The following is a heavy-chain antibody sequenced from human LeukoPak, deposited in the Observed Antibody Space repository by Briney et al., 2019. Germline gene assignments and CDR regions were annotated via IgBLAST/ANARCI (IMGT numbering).Heavy chain of an antibody. J-gene: IGHJ4*02. CDR3: ARGTMFPYYFDY. D-gene: IGHD3-10*02. CDR2: ISSSSSCI. V-gene: IGHV3-21*01. CDR1: GFKFSSYS. Sequence: PGGSLRLSCAASGFKFSSYSMKWVRQAPGKGLEWVSFISSSSSCIYYADSVKGRFTISRDNAKNSLYLQMNSLRAEDTAVYYCARGTMFPYYFDYWGQGTLVTVSS.